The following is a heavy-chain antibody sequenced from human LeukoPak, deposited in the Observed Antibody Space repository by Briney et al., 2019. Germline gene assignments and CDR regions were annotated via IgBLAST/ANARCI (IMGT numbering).Heavy chain of an antibody. CDR1: GGSFSGYY. CDR2: INHSGST. J-gene: IGHJ6*03. V-gene: IGHV4-34*01. D-gene: IGHD2-15*01. Sequence: SETLSLTCAVYGGSFSGYYWNWIRQPPGKGLEWIGEINHSGSTNYNPSLKSRVTISVDTSKNQFSLKLSSVTAADTAVYYCAREQTAVVAATPRYYYYYMDVWGKGTTVTVSS. CDR3: AREQTAVVAATPRYYYYYMDV.